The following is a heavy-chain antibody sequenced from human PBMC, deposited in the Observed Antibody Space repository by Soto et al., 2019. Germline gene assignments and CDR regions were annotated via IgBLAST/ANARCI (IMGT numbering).Heavy chain of an antibody. D-gene: IGHD2-2*01. J-gene: IGHJ4*02. CDR2: IIPILGIA. CDR1: GGTFSSYT. V-gene: IGHV1-69*02. Sequence: QVQLVQPGAEVKKPGSSVKVSCKASGGTFSSYTISWVRQAPGQGLEWMGRIIPILGIANYAQKFQGRVTITADKSTSTAYMELSSLRSEDTAVYYCAYCSSTSCYSDYWGQGTLVTVSS. CDR3: AYCSSTSCYSDY.